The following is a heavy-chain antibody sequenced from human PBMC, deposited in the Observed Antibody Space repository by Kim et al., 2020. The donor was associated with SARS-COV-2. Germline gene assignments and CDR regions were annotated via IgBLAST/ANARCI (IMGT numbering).Heavy chain of an antibody. Sequence: YDGSNKYYADYVKGRFTISRDNSKNTLYLQMNSLRAEDTAVYYCASVGSYWGQGTLVTVSS. CDR3: ASVGSY. CDR2: YDGSNK. V-gene: IGHV3-30*03. J-gene: IGHJ4*02.